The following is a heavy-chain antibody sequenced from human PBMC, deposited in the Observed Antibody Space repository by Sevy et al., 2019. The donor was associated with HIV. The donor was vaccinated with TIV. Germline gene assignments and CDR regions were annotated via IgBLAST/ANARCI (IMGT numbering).Heavy chain of an antibody. Sequence: GGSLRLSCAASGFTFSGSAMHWVRQASGKGLEWVGRIRSRVNSQAMAYAASVKGRFTISSDDSENTAFLKMSSLKTEDTAVYYCTASMKTDVLRYFDWLEEPPFDHWGQGTLVTVSS. CDR1: GFTFSGSA. CDR3: TASMKTDVLRYFDWLEEPPFDH. CDR2: IRSRVNSQAM. D-gene: IGHD3-9*01. V-gene: IGHV3-73*01. J-gene: IGHJ4*02.